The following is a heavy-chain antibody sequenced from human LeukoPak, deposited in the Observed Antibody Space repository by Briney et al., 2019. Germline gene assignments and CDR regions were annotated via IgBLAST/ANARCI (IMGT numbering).Heavy chain of an antibody. CDR1: GFTFTDYY. D-gene: IGHD6-13*01. CDR3: TSAPAAGNADY. J-gene: IGHJ4*02. V-gene: IGHV3-11*03. CDR2: ISPSSSYT. Sequence: GGSLRLSCAASGFTFTDYYMTWIRQAPGKGLEWVSYISPSSSYTNYADSVKGRFTISRDNVKNSLYLQMKSLKIDDTAVYYCTSAPAAGNADYWGQGTLVIVSS.